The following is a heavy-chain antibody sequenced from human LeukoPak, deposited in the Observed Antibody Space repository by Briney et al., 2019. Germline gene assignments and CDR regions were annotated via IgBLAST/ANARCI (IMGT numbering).Heavy chain of an antibody. D-gene: IGHD5-18*01. CDR3: ARDGTAMVITNGYFDY. CDR2: VSGSGGST. J-gene: IGHJ4*02. CDR1: GFTFASYA. Sequence: HPGGSLRLSCAASGFTFASYAMTWVRQAPGKGREWVSAVSGSGGSTYSADSVKGRFTISRDNSKNTLYLQINSLRAEDTAVYYCARDGTAMVITNGYFDYWGQGTLVTVSS. V-gene: IGHV3-23*01.